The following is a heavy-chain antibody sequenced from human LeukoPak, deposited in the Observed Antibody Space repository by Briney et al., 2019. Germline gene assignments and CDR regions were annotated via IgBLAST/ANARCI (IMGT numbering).Heavy chain of an antibody. CDR1: GFTFIDAW. V-gene: IGHV3-15*01. D-gene: IGHD1-26*01. Sequence: NPGRSLRLSCAASGFTFIDAWMSWVRQAPGKGLEWVGRSKNKSAGGTIDYAAPVKGRFTVSRDDSKNAFFLQMNSLRAEDTAVYYCTTDLGIQILPLFAHWGQGIMVTVAS. CDR2: SKNKSAGGTI. CDR3: TTDLGIQILPLFAH. J-gene: IGHJ1*01.